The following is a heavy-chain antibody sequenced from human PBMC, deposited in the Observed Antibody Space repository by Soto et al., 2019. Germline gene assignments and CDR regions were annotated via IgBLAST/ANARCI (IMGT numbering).Heavy chain of an antibody. Sequence: QITLKESGPTLVKPTQTLTLTCTFSGFSLNTGGLGVRWIRQPPGKALEWLALIYWDGDKRYSPSLKSRLTFTKDTFNNQGVLTMTDMDAVDAGTYYCCHSRCGGDCLRSYASHYYYGMDVWGQGTTVTVSS. J-gene: IGHJ6*02. CDR3: CHSRCGGDCLRSYASHYYYGMDV. V-gene: IGHV2-5*02. CDR2: IYWDGDK. D-gene: IGHD2-21*02. CDR1: GFSLNTGGLG.